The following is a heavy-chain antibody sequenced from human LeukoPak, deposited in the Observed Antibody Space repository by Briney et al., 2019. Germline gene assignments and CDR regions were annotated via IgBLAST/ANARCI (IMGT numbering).Heavy chain of an antibody. Sequence: PGGSLRLSCAASGFTFSSYAMSWVRQAPGKGLEWVSAISGSGGSTYYADSVKGRFTISRDNSKNTLYLQMNRLRPENTPVDYCAKEQGYSYGYDYWGQGTPVTASS. J-gene: IGHJ4*02. D-gene: IGHD5-18*01. CDR3: AKEQGYSYGYDY. CDR1: GFTFSSYA. CDR2: ISGSGGST. V-gene: IGHV3-23*01.